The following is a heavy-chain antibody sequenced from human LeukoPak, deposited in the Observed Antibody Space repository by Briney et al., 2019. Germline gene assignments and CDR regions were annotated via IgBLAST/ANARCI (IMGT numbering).Heavy chain of an antibody. CDR2: INPNSGGT. V-gene: IGHV1-2*02. J-gene: IGHJ5*01. Sequence: ASVKVSCKASGYSFTRYGFSWVRQAPGQGLEWMGWINPNSGGTNYAQKFQGRVTMTRDTSISTAYMELSRLRSDDTAVYYCARDLRNNCFDSWGQGTLVTVSS. CDR3: ARDLRNNCFDS. CDR1: GYSFTRYG.